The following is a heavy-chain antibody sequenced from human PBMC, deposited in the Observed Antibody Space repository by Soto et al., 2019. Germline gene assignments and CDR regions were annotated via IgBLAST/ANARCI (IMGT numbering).Heavy chain of an antibody. CDR3: AKSIAAPVSYYYYGMDV. Sequence: VGSLRLSCAASGFTFSSYGMHWVRQAPGKGLEWVAVISYDGSNKYYADSVKGRFTISRDNSKNTLYLQMNSLRAEDTAVYYCAKSIAAPVSYYYYGMDVWGQGTTVTVSS. D-gene: IGHD6-13*01. V-gene: IGHV3-30*18. CDR1: GFTFSSYG. CDR2: ISYDGSNK. J-gene: IGHJ6*02.